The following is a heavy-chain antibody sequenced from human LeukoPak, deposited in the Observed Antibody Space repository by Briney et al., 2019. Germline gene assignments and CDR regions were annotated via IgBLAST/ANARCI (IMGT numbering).Heavy chain of an antibody. CDR1: GFTFSSYW. Sequence: GGSLRLSCAASGFTFSSYWMSWVRQAPGKGLEWVANIKQDGSEKYYVDSVKGRFTISRDNAKNSLYLQMNSLRAEDTAVYYCARELRDYYYYMDVWGKGTTVTVSS. V-gene: IGHV3-7*01. J-gene: IGHJ6*03. CDR3: ARELRDYYYYMDV. CDR2: IKQDGSEK.